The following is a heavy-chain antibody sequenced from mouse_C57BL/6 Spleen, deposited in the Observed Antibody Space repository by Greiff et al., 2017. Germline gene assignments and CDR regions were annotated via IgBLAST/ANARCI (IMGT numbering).Heavy chain of an antibody. CDR3: ASRITTVVATDYFAY. D-gene: IGHD1-1*01. CDR2: IYPGDGDT. V-gene: IGHV1-82*01. CDR1: GYAFSSSW. J-gene: IGHJ2*01. Sequence: QVQLQQSGPELVKPGASVTISCKASGYAFSSSWMNWVKQRPGKGLEWIGRIYPGDGDTNYNGKIKGKATLTADKSSSTAYMQLSSLTSEDSAVYYCASRITTVVATDYFAYWGQGTTLTVSS.